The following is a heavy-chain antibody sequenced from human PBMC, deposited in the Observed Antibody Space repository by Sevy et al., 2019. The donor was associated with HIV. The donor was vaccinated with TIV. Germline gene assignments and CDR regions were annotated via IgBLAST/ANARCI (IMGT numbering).Heavy chain of an antibody. V-gene: IGHV1-46*01. CDR2: IDPSGANT. J-gene: IGHJ4*02. Sequence: ASVKVSCKAPGDTLTNNYMHWVRQAPGQGLEWMGIIDPSGANTSYAQKFQGRVTMTRDTSTSTLYMDLSSLRSEDTAVYYCVRADPAQHFDSWGQGTLVTVSS. CDR3: VRADPAQHFDS. CDR1: GDTLTNNY.